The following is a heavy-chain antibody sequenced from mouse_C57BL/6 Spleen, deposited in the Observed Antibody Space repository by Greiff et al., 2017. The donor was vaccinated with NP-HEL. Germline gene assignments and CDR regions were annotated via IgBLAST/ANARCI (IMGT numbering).Heavy chain of an antibody. D-gene: IGHD1-1*01. V-gene: IGHV5-17*01. CDR3: ARVYYGSSLYAMDY. Sequence: EVKLVESGGGLVKPGGSLKLSCAASGFTFSDYGMHWVRQAPEQGLEWVAYISIGSSTIYYADTVKGRFTISRDTAKNTLFLQMTSLASEDTAMYYCARVYYGSSLYAMDYWGQGTSVTVSS. CDR1: GFTFSDYG. J-gene: IGHJ4*01. CDR2: ISIGSSTI.